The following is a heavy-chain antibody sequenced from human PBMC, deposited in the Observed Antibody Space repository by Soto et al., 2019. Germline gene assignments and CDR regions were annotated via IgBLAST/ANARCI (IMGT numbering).Heavy chain of an antibody. CDR2: IKQDGSEQ. Sequence: GGSLRLSCAASGFTLSSFWMTWVRQAPGKGLEWVANIKQDGSEQYYVDSVKGRFTISRDNAMNTLFLQMHSLRVEDTAVYYCARPPHGMDVWGQGTTVTVSS. V-gene: IGHV3-7*03. J-gene: IGHJ6*02. CDR3: ARPPHGMDV. CDR1: GFTLSSFW.